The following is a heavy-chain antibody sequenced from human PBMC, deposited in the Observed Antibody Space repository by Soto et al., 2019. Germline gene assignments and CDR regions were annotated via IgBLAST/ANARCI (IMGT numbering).Heavy chain of an antibody. CDR1: GGSIISCGYY. D-gene: IGHD2-2*01. V-gene: IGHV4-31*03. CDR2: IYYSGST. J-gene: IGHJ4*02. CDR3: ARYYRYCSSASCYVGYFDY. Sequence: TLSLTCTVSGGSIISCGYYWSLIRQHPGKGLEWIGYIYYSGSTYYNPSLKSRVTISVDTSKNQFSLKLSSVTAADTAVYYCARYYRYCSSASCYVGYFDYWGQGTLVTVSS.